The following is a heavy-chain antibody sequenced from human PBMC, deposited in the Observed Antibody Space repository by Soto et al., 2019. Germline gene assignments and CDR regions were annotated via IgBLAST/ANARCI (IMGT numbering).Heavy chain of an antibody. CDR3: ARENWVFDY. CDR1: EFIVTTYW. Sequence: GPLRLSCAASEFIVTTYWMAWVRQAPGKGLEWVANIDQDGSKRYYVDSVKGRFTISRDNAKNSLYLQMYSLRAEDTAVYYCARENWVFDYWGQGTLVTVSS. CDR2: IDQDGSKR. D-gene: IGHD7-27*01. J-gene: IGHJ4*02. V-gene: IGHV3-7*03.